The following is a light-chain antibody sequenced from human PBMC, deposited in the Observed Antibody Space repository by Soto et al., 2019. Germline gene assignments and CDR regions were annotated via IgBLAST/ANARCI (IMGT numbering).Light chain of an antibody. CDR2: GAS. V-gene: IGKV3-20*01. CDR3: QQYGTSPTWT. J-gene: IGKJ5*01. Sequence: EVVLTQSPGTLSLSPGERATLSCRASQSVSSSHLVWYQQKPGQAPRLLIYGASTRATGIPDRFSGSGSGTDFTLTISRLEPEDFAVYYCQQYGTSPTWTFGQGTRLEI. CDR1: QSVSSSH.